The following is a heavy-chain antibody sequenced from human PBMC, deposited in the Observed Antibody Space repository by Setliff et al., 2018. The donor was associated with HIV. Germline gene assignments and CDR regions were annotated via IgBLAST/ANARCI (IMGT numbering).Heavy chain of an antibody. CDR2: IIPMPGTA. Sequence: SVKVSCKASGGTFRNYALSWVRQAPGQGLEWMGGIIPMPGTANYAQKLQGRVTMTTDTSTSTAYMELRSLRSDDTAVYYCARDQAFQFGSLDYWGQGTLVTVSS. J-gene: IGHJ4*02. D-gene: IGHD3-10*01. CDR3: ARDQAFQFGSLDY. V-gene: IGHV1-69*10. CDR1: GGTFRNYA.